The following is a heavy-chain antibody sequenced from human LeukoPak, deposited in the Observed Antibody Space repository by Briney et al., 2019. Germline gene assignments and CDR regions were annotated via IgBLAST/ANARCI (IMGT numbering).Heavy chain of an antibody. CDR2: MNPNSGNT. CDR3: ARGSSSIAVAEYYYYYMDV. D-gene: IGHD6-19*01. V-gene: IGHV1-8*01. CDR1: GYTFTSYD. Sequence: RASVKVSCKASGYTFTSYDINWVRQATGQGLEWMGWMNPNSGNTGYAQKFQGRVTMTRNTSISTAYMELSSLRSEDTAVYYCARGSSSIAVAEYYYYYMDVWGKGTTVTISS. J-gene: IGHJ6*03.